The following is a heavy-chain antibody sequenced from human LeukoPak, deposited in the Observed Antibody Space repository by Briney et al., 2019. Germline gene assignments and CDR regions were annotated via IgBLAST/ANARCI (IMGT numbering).Heavy chain of an antibody. CDR2: FDPEDGET. J-gene: IGHJ3*02. Sequence: ASVKVSCKVSGYTLTELSMHWVRQAPGKGLEWMGGFDPEDGETIYAQKFQGRVTMTEDTSTDTAYMELSSLRSEDTAVYYCARVLGSLEAFDIWGQGTMVTVSS. V-gene: IGHV1-24*01. CDR1: GYTLTELS. CDR3: ARVLGSLEAFDI. D-gene: IGHD6-13*01.